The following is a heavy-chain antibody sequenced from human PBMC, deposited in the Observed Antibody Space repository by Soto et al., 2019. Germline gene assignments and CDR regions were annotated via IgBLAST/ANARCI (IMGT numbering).Heavy chain of an antibody. CDR2: IYYSGYT. J-gene: IGHJ5*02. CDR1: GDSTNSDAYY. D-gene: IGHD3-9*01. CDR3: VSGTSFYDVLTGYYVGRWFDP. V-gene: IGHV4-39*01. Sequence: SETLSLTCSVSGDSTNSDAYYWGWISQPPGKGLEWLGSIYYSGYTYYNPSLKSRVTISVDRSRNQFSLNLRSVTAADTAVYYCVSGTSFYDVLTGYYVGRWFDPWGQGTLVTVSS.